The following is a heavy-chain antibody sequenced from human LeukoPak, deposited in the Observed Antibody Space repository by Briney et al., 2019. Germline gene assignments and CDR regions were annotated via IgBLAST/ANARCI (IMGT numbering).Heavy chain of an antibody. CDR1: GGSFSGYY. CDR2: INHSGST. Sequence: SETLSLTCAVYGGSFSGYYWSWIRQPPGKGLEWIGEINHSGSTNYNPSLKSRVTISVDTSKNQFSLKLSSVTAADTAVYYCARAPRRPAPFDYLGQGTLVTVSS. CDR3: ARAPRRPAPFDY. V-gene: IGHV4-34*01. J-gene: IGHJ4*02.